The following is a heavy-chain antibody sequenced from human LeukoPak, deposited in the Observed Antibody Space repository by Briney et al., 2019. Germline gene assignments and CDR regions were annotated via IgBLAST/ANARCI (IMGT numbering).Heavy chain of an antibody. CDR2: INTNTGNP. V-gene: IGHV7-4-1*02. CDR1: GYTFTTYA. Sequence: GASVKVSCKASGYTFTTYAMNWVRQAPGQGLEWMGWINTNTGNPTYAQGFTGRFVFSLDTSVSTAYLQISSLKAEDTAVYYCAREFSNTAMVTIDYWGQGTLVTVSS. D-gene: IGHD5-18*01. J-gene: IGHJ4*02. CDR3: AREFSNTAMVTIDY.